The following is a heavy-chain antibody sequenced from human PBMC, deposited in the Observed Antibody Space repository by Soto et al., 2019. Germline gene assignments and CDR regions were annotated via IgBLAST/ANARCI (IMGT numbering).Heavy chain of an antibody. CDR1: GFTFSSYG. J-gene: IGHJ4*02. CDR3: AKGGSGYSYGDPFDY. CDR2: ISYDGSNK. Sequence: QVQLVESGGGVVQPGRSLRLSCAASGFTFSSYGMHWVRQAPGKGLEWVAVISYDGSNKYYADSVKGRFTNSRDNSKNTLYLQMNSLRAEDTAVYYCAKGGSGYSYGDPFDYWGQGTLVTVSS. V-gene: IGHV3-30*18. D-gene: IGHD5-18*01.